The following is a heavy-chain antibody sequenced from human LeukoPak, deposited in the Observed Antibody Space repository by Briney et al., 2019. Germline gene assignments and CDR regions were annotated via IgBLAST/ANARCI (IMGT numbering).Heavy chain of an antibody. Sequence: SETLSLTCTVSGGSVSSGSYYWSWIRQPPGKGLEWIGYIYYSGSTNYNPSLKSRVTISVDTSKNQFSLKLSSVTAADTAVYYCARDGEDKVTTPYFDYWGQGTLVTVSS. CDR3: ARDGEDKVTTPYFDY. CDR2: IYYSGST. V-gene: IGHV4-61*01. D-gene: IGHD4-11*01. CDR1: GGSVSSGSYY. J-gene: IGHJ4*02.